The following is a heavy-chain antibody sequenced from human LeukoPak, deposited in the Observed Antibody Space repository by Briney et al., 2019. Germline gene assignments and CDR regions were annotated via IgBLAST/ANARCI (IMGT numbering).Heavy chain of an antibody. CDR2: IYYSGST. CDR3: ARGQFIVVVPANGAFYYYMDV. D-gene: IGHD2-2*01. J-gene: IGHJ6*03. V-gene: IGHV4-39*01. Sequence: SETLSLTCTVSGGSISSSSYYWGWIRQPPGKGLEWIGSIYYSGSTYYNPSLKSRVTISVDTSKNQFSLKLSSVTAADTAVYYCARGQFIVVVPANGAFYYYMDVWGKGTTVTVSS. CDR1: GGSISSSSYY.